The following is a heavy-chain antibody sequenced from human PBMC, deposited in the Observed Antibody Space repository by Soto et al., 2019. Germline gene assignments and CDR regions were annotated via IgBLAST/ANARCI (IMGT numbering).Heavy chain of an antibody. CDR1: GGSVSSGSHY. D-gene: IGHD3-3*01. Sequence: PSETLSLTCTVSGGSVSSGSHYWSWIRQPPGKGLEWIGNIYYSGSTKYNPSLKSRVTISVDRSRNHFSLNLRSVTTADTALYYCARDTYYDFGSGYVGFDPWGQGTLVTVS. V-gene: IGHV4-61*03. CDR3: ARDTYYDFGSGYVGFDP. J-gene: IGHJ5*02. CDR2: IYYSGST.